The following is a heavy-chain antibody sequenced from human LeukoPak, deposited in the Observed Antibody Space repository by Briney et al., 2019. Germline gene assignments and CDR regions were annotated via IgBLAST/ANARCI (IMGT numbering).Heavy chain of an antibody. Sequence: GGSLRLSYAASGFTFDDYGMSWVRQAPGKGLEWVSGINWNGGSTGYADSVKGRFTISRDNAKNSLYLQMNSLRAEDTALYYCARGISYYYYMDVWGKGTTVTVSS. J-gene: IGHJ6*03. V-gene: IGHV3-20*03. CDR1: GFTFDDYG. CDR2: INWNGGST. CDR3: ARGISYYYYMDV.